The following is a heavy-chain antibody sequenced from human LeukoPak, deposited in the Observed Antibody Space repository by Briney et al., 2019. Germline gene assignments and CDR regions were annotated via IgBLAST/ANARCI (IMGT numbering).Heavy chain of an antibody. CDR2: INPNNGGT. CDR1: GYTFTGYY. D-gene: IGHD2-2*01. CDR3: ARGRGTTSSNFDY. V-gene: IGHV1-2*02. J-gene: IGHJ4*02. Sequence: GASVKVSCKASGYTFTGYYMHRVRQAPGQGLEWMGWINPNNGGTNYAQKFQGRVTMTRDTSISTAYMELSRLTSDDTAVYYCARGRGTTSSNFDYWGQGTLVTVSS.